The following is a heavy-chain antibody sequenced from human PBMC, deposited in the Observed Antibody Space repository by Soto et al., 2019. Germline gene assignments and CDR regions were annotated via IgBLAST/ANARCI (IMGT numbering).Heavy chain of an antibody. CDR1: GFTFSSYA. Sequence: EVQLLESGGGLVQPGGSLRLSCAASGFTFSSYAMSWVRQAPGKGLEWVSAISGSGGSTYYADSVKGRFTISRDNSKNTLELQMNSLRAEDTAVYYCAKDYLDLLPYSCYGMDVWGQGTTVTASS. D-gene: IGHD1-7*01. CDR3: AKDYLDLLPYSCYGMDV. V-gene: IGHV3-23*01. J-gene: IGHJ6*02. CDR2: ISGSGGST.